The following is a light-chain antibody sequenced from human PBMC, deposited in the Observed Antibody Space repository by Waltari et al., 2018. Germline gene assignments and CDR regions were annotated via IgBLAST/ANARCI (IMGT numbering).Light chain of an antibody. Sequence: DIQMTQSPPSLSASVGYRVTITCRASQTISNSLDWYQQKPGKAPKLLIYGSFILQSGVPSRFSGSGSGTDFTLTISSLQPEDFATYYCQQSSSSPITFGQGTRLEIK. CDR3: QQSSSSPIT. CDR2: GSF. V-gene: IGKV1-39*01. CDR1: QTISNS. J-gene: IGKJ5*01.